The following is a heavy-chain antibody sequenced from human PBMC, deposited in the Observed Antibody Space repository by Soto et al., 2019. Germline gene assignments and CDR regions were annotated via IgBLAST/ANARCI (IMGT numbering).Heavy chain of an antibody. J-gene: IGHJ4*02. D-gene: IGHD6-13*01. Sequence: QVPLVQSGAEVKKPGASVKVSCKASGYTFTSYGISWVRQAPGQGLEWMGWISAYNGNTNYAQKFQGRVTITADKSTSTAYMELSSLRSEDTAVYYCARGAGYSSSWYIDYWGQGTLVTVSS. CDR3: ARGAGYSSSWYIDY. V-gene: IGHV1-18*04. CDR1: GYTFTSYG. CDR2: ISAYNGNT.